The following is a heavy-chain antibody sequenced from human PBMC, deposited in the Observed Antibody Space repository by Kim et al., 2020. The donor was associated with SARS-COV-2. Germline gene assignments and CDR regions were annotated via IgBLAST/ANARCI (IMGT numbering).Heavy chain of an antibody. D-gene: IGHD2-15*01. CDR1: GGSFSGYY. Sequence: SETLSLTCVVYGGSFSGYYWSWIRQTPGKGLEWIGEISHSGRTNYNPSLKSRITVSLDTSKNQFSLMLNSMTAADTAVYYCARNRWPPDCWGQGTLVTVSS. J-gene: IGHJ4*02. CDR2: ISHSGRT. V-gene: IGHV4-34*01. CDR3: ARNRWPPDC.